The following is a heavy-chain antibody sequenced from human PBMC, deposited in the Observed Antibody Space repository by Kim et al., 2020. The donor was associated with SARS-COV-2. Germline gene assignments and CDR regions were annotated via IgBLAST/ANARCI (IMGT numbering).Heavy chain of an antibody. Sequence: SSISYIYYADSGKGRFTIARDNAKNSLYLQMNSLRAEDTAVYYCARDHSVWGQGTLVTVSS. J-gene: IGHJ4*02. CDR2: SSISYI. V-gene: IGHV3-21*01. CDR3: ARDHSV. D-gene: IGHD4-4*01.